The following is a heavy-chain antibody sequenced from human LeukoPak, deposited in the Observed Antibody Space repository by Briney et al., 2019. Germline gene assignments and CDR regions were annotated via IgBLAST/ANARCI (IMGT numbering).Heavy chain of an antibody. Sequence: GGSLRLSCAASRFTFSSYVMGWVRQAPGRGLECVSAISGSGRSTYYADSVKGRFTISRDDSKNTLYLQMNILRAEDTAIYYCARVSGNIQIWPQPFGDGMDVWGQGTTVTVSS. CDR2: ISGSGRST. CDR3: ARVSGNIQIWPQPFGDGMDV. D-gene: IGHD3-10*01. CDR1: RFTFSSYV. J-gene: IGHJ6*02. V-gene: IGHV3-23*01.